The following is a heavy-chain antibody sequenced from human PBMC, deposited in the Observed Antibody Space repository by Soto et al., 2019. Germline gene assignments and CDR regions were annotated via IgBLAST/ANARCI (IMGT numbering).Heavy chain of an antibody. J-gene: IGHJ4*02. D-gene: IGHD3-22*01. CDR3: AKDGGQGYYYDRSGYYFDY. V-gene: IGHV3-9*01. CDR1: GFTFDDYA. CDR2: ISWNSGSI. Sequence: EVQLVESGGGLVQPGRSLRLSCAASGFTFDDYAMHWVRQAPGKGLEWVSGISWNSGSIGYADSVKGRFTISRDNAKNSLYLQMNSLRAEDTALYYCAKDGGQGYYYDRSGYYFDYWGQGTLVTVSS.